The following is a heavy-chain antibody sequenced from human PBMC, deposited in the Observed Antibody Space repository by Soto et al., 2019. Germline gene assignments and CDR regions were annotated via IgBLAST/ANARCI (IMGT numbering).Heavy chain of an antibody. J-gene: IGHJ4*02. CDR1: GYTFTSYG. CDR3: ARARNVLLWFGESGAFDY. Sequence: QVQLVQSGAEVKKPGASVKVSCKASGYTFTSYGISWVRQAPGQGLEWMGWISAYNGNTNYAQKLQGRVTMTTDTVTSTGYMELRSLRSDDTAVYYCARARNVLLWFGESGAFDYWGQGTLVTVSS. V-gene: IGHV1-18*04. D-gene: IGHD3-10*01. CDR2: ISAYNGNT.